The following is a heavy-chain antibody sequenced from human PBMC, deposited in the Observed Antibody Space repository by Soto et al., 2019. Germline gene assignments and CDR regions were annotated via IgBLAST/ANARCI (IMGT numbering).Heavy chain of an antibody. J-gene: IGHJ6*02. V-gene: IGHV3-30*18. CDR2: ISYDGSNK. CDR1: GFTFSSYG. D-gene: IGHD3-10*01. Sequence: QVQLVESGGGVVQPGRSLRLSCAASGFTFSSYGMHWLRQAPGKGLEWVAVISYDGSNKYYADSVKGRFTISRDNSKNTLYLQMNSLRAEDTAVYYCAKSMVRGGVDGMDVWGQGTTVTVSS. CDR3: AKSMVRGGVDGMDV.